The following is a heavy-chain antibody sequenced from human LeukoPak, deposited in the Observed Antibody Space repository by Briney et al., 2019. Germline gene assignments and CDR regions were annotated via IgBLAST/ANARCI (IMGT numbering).Heavy chain of an antibody. CDR2: IKSKLFNSET. D-gene: IGHD3-3*01. V-gene: IGHV3-73*01. J-gene: IGHJ4*02. Sequence: GGSLKLSCAASGFTFYDSAIHWVRQTPGKGLEWLGRIKSKLFNSETAYVESVKGRFTIYKDDSNDMAFLVMNNLKTDDTGLYYCFRYEETSGFFGDSWGQGALVTVSS. CDR3: FRYEETSGFFGDS. CDR1: GFTFYDSA.